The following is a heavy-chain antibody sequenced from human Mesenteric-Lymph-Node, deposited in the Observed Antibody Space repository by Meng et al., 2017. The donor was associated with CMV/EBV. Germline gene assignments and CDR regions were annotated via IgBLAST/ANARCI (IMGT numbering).Heavy chain of an antibody. V-gene: IGHV7-4-1*02. CDR1: GYSFNTFA. J-gene: IGHJ4*02. CDR3: TRYYYGSGTYSGFGR. CDR2: INTNTGNP. Sequence: SGYSFNTFAINWVRQAPGQGLEWMGWINTNTGNPTYDQGFTERFVFSLDTSVSTAYLQISSLKAEDTAVYYCTRYYYGSGTYSGFGRWGQGTLVTVSS. D-gene: IGHD3-10*01.